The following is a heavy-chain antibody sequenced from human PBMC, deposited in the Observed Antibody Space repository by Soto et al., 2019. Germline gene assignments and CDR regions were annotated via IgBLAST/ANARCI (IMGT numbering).Heavy chain of an antibody. Sequence: QVQLQESGPGLVKPSGTLSLTCAVSGGSISSSNWWSWVRQPPGKGLEWIGEIYHSGSTNYNPSLKSRVTISVDKSKNQFSLKLSSVTAADTAVYYCARDCSGGSCYSSYLGAFDIWGQGTMVTVSS. CDR2: IYHSGST. D-gene: IGHD2-15*01. J-gene: IGHJ3*02. CDR3: ARDCSGGSCYSSYLGAFDI. V-gene: IGHV4-4*02. CDR1: GGSISSSNW.